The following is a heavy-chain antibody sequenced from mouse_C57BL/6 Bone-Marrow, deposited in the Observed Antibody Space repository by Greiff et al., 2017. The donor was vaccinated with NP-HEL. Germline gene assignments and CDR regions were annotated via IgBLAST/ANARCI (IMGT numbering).Heavy chain of an antibody. J-gene: IGHJ2*01. D-gene: IGHD1-1*01. CDR1: GYTFTSYG. CDR3: ARGGYGSSAGY. Sequence: VKLMESGAELARPGASVKLSCKASGYTFTSYGISWVKQRTGQGLEWIGEIYPRSGNTYYNEKFKGKATLTADKSSSTAYMELRSLTSEDSAVYFCARGGYGSSAGYWGQGTTLTVSS. CDR2: IYPRSGNT. V-gene: IGHV1-81*01.